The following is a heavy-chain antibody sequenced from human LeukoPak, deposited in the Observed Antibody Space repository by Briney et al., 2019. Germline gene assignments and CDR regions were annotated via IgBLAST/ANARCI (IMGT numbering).Heavy chain of an antibody. V-gene: IGHV4-4*02. Sequence: SGTLSLTCAVSGGSISSSNWWSWVRQPPGKGLEWIGEIYHSGSTNYNPSLKSRVTISVDTSKNQFSLKLSSVTAADTAVYYCARVRYYYGSGSRHDAFDIWGQGTMVTVSS. CDR3: ARVRYYYGSGSRHDAFDI. CDR1: GGSISSSNW. CDR2: IYHSGST. D-gene: IGHD3-10*01. J-gene: IGHJ3*02.